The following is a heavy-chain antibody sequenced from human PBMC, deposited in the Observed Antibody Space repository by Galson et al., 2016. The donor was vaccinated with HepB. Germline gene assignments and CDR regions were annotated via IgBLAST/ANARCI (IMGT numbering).Heavy chain of an antibody. D-gene: IGHD5-24*01. Sequence: SLRLSCAASGFTLSTYAMSWVRQAPGKGLEWVSSSSGTGATTYYADSVKGRFTISRDNLRNPLYLQLDSLRAEDTALYYCTRDGYNHIAFDIWGRGTMVTVSS. CDR3: TRDGYNHIAFDI. CDR2: SSGTGATT. J-gene: IGHJ3*02. CDR1: GFTLSTYA. V-gene: IGHV3-23*01.